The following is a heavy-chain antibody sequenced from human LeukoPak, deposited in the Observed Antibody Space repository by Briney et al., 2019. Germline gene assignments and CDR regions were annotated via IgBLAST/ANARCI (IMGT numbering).Heavy chain of an antibody. V-gene: IGHV3-23*01. CDR1: RLTFSNYW. CDR3: AKGDDSIYYYGMDV. J-gene: IGHJ6*02. D-gene: IGHD2-21*01. Sequence: GGSLRLSCVVSRLTFSNYWMSWVRQAPGKGLEWVSAISGSGGSTYYADSVKGRFTISRDNSKNTLYLQMNSLRAEDTAVYYCAKGDDSIYYYGMDVWGQGTTVTVSS. CDR2: ISGSGGST.